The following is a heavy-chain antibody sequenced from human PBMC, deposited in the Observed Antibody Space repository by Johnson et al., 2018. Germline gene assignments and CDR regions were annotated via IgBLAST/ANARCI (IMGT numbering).Heavy chain of an antibody. Sequence: VQLQESGGGLVQPGGSLRLSCAASGFTFDNYAMTWVRQAPGKGLEWVSGITGSGDKTYYADSVKGRLSISRNNSNNTVFLQLNSLRADDTAVYYCAKPSWPQGFYGMDVWGQGTTVTVSS. CDR1: GFTFDNYA. CDR2: ITGSGDKT. V-gene: IGHV3-23*01. J-gene: IGHJ6*02. CDR3: AKPSWPQGFYGMDV.